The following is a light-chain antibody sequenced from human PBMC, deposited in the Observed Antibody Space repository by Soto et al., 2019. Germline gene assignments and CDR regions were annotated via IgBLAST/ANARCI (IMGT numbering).Light chain of an antibody. Sequence: DIVVTQTPLSLSVTPGQPASISCKFSQSLLHTDDKTYLYWYVHKPGQSPQLLIYEGFKRFSGVPVRFTGSGSGTEFTLNISRVEAGDVGLYYCMQSIQFPLTFGGGTRVEIK. CDR2: EGF. CDR1: QSLLHTDDKTY. J-gene: IGKJ4*01. CDR3: MQSIQFPLT. V-gene: IGKV2D-29*02.